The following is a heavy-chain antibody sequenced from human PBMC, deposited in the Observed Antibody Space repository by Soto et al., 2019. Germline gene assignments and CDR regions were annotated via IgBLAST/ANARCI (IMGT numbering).Heavy chain of an antibody. D-gene: IGHD1-26*01. J-gene: IGHJ4*02. V-gene: IGHV3-23*01. CDR3: AKDRSPGATTWNVY. CDR1: GFIFSSSA. CDR2: ISGSGVSK. Sequence: LRLSCVVSGFIFSSSAMNWVRQAPGKGLEWVSTISGSGVSKYYADSVKGRFTISRDNSNNTVSLQMNSLRAEDAAVYHCAKDRSPGATTWNVYWGQGTLVTVSS.